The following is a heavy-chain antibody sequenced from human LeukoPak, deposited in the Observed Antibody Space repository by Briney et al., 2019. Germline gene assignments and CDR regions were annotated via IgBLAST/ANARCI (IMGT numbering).Heavy chain of an antibody. Sequence: ASVKVSCKASGYTFTHYFMQWVRQAPGQRLEWMGWINPNSGGTSYAQKFQGRVTMTRDTSISTAYMELSRLRSDDTAVYYCARPISGPLSFWAFDIWGQGTMVTVSS. V-gene: IGHV1-2*02. CDR3: ARPISGPLSFWAFDI. CDR2: INPNSGGT. J-gene: IGHJ3*02. D-gene: IGHD1-14*01. CDR1: GYTFTHYF.